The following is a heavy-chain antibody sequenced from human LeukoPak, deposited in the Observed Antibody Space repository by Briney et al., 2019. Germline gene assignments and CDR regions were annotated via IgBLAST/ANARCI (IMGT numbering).Heavy chain of an antibody. CDR3: ARAPGYYYYYGMDV. CDR2: VSSSGSTI. CDR1: GFTFSSYE. V-gene: IGHV3-48*03. J-gene: IGHJ6*02. Sequence: PGGSLRLSCAASGFTFSSYEMNWVRQAPGKGLEWVSYVSSSGSTIYYADSVKGRFTISRDNAKNSLYLQMNSLRAEDTALYYCARAPGYYYYYGMDVWGQGTTVTVSS.